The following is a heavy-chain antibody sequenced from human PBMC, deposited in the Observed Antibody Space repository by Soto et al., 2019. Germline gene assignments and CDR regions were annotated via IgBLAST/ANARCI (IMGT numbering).Heavy chain of an antibody. D-gene: IGHD6-19*01. J-gene: IGHJ4*02. CDR2: TSFLFYWRH. CDR1: GDSVSSSTAT. Sequence: SQTLSLTWAISGDSVSSSTATWNWIGSSSLRGREWLGRTSFLFYWRHDYAVSVKSRITVNPDTSKNPFSLQLNSVTPDDTAVYYCARGVAGTGFDLWGQGTLVTVSS. V-gene: IGHV6-1*01. CDR3: ARGVAGTGFDL.